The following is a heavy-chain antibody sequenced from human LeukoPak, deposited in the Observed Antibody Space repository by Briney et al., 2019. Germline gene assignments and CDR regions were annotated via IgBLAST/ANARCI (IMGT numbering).Heavy chain of an antibody. V-gene: IGHV3-7*01. CDR2: IKPDGSDK. CDR3: ATISAQTFDI. CDR1: GFTFSSYW. J-gene: IGHJ3*02. Sequence: PGGSLRLSCVGSGFTFSSYWVNWVRQSPGKGLEWVANIKPDGSDKYYVDSARGRFTVSRDNAKNSAFLQMNSPRAEDTAIYYCATISAQTFDIWGQGTLVSVSS. D-gene: IGHD5-24*01.